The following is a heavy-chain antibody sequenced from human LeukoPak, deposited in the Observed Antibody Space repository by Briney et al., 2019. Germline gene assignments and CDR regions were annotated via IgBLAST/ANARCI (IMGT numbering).Heavy chain of an antibody. CDR2: IKPDGSEK. CDR1: GFTFSSYW. CDR3: ARDSDYYDSSGTSSYFDY. V-gene: IGHV3-7*01. J-gene: IGHJ4*02. Sequence: PGGSLRLSCAASGFTFSSYWMSWVRQAPGKGREWVANIKPDGSEKYYVDSVKGRFTISRDNAKNSLYLQMNSLRAEDTAVYYGARDSDYYDSSGTSSYFDYWGQGTLVTVSS. D-gene: IGHD3-22*01.